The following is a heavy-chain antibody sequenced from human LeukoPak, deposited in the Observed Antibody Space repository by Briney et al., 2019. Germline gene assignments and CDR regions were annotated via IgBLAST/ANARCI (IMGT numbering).Heavy chain of an antibody. CDR1: GFDFHNYV. Sequence: PVGSLRLSCAASGFDFHNYVIHWVRQAPGKGLEWVAVISYDVGVKYHADSVKGRFTISRDSSSKTVYLQMNSLRTEDTAVYYCVREGYYHSGSLPTFYFGYWGQGTLVTVSS. CDR2: ISYDVGVK. D-gene: IGHD3-10*01. CDR3: VREGYYHSGSLPTFYFGY. V-gene: IGHV3-30-3*01. J-gene: IGHJ4*02.